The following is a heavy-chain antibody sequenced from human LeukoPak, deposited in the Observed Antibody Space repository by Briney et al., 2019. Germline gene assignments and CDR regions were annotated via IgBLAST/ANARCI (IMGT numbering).Heavy chain of an antibody. CDR1: GYTFTGYY. Sequence: ASVKVSCKASGYTFTGYYMHWVRQAPGQGLEWMGWINPNSGGTNYAQKFQGRVTMTRDTSISTAYMELSRLRSDDTAVYYCARGSAAAGGVFDYWGQGALVTVSS. D-gene: IGHD6-13*01. CDR2: INPNSGGT. J-gene: IGHJ4*02. V-gene: IGHV1-2*02. CDR3: ARGSAAAGGVFDY.